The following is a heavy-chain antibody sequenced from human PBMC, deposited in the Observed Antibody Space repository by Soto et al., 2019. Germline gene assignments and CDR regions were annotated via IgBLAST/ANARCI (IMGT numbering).Heavy chain of an antibody. V-gene: IGHV3-74*01. CDR1: GFTFSSYW. CDR3: AVGLDYDFWSGYYFY. CDR2: INSDGSST. D-gene: IGHD3-3*01. Sequence: EVQLVESGGGLVQPGGSLRLSCAASGFTFSSYWMHWVRQAPGKGLVWVSRINSDGSSTSYADSVKGRFTISRDNAKNTLYLQMNSLRAEDTAVYYSAVGLDYDFWSGYYFYWGQGTLVTVSS. J-gene: IGHJ4*02.